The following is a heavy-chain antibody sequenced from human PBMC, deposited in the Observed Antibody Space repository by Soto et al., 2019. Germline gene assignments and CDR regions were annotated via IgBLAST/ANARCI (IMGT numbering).Heavy chain of an antibody. V-gene: IGHV4-31*03. D-gene: IGHD3-22*01. CDR1: GGSISSGDYY. Sequence: QVQLQESGTGLVKPSQTLSLTCTVSGGSISSGDYYWSWIRQHPGKGLEWIGYIHYSVSTYYNPSLKGRVSISVDTSKNQFSMKRNSVTAADTAVYYCARDELGYFGNSLYYYGMDVWGQGTTVTVSS. CDR3: ARDELGYFGNSLYYYGMDV. J-gene: IGHJ6*02. CDR2: IHYSVST.